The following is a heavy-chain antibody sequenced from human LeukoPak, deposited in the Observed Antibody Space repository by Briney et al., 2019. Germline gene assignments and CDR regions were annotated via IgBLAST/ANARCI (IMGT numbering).Heavy chain of an antibody. D-gene: IGHD3-10*01. CDR2: VFTSGST. Sequence: SETLSLTCTVSGGSISSFYWSWIRHSAGKGLEWIGRVFTSGSTNYNPSLKSRVTMSVDTSKNQFSLKLSSVTAADTAVYYCARGPYYYGSGSYYGWGQGTLVTVSS. CDR1: GGSISSFY. J-gene: IGHJ4*02. CDR3: ARGPYYYGSGSYYG. V-gene: IGHV4-4*07.